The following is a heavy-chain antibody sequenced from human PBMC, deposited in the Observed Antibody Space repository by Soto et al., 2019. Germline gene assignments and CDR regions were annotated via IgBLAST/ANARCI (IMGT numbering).Heavy chain of an antibody. V-gene: IGHV3-7*01. CDR1: GFTFSNYS. D-gene: IGHD2-15*01. CDR3: ARDQSCSGGTAYSYFQL. CDR2: IKQDGSEK. Sequence: EVQLVESGGGLVQPGGSLRLSCAASGFTFSNYSMSWVRQAPGKGLEWVANIKQDGSEKYYVDFGKGRFTISRDNTKNSLCPQMNSMRAVDTAVYYCARDQSCSGGTAYSYFQLWGQGTLVTVSS. J-gene: IGHJ1*01.